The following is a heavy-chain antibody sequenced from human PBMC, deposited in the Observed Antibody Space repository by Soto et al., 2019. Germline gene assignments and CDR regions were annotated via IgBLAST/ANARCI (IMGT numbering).Heavy chain of an antibody. CDR2: VSANNGHT. J-gene: IGHJ6*02. V-gene: IGHV1-18*01. CDR1: GFTFSNYG. CDR3: ARDIESVTARHFFYYYAMDV. D-gene: IGHD2-8*01. Sequence: ASVKVSCKASGFTFSNYGLNWVRQAPGQGLEWMGWVSANNGHTNYAQNLQGRVSMTTDTSTSTAYMELRGLTFDDTAVYYCARDIESVTARHFFYYYAMDVWGQGTTVTVSS.